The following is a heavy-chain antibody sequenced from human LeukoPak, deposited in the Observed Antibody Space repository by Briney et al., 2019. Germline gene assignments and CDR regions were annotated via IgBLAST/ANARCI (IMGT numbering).Heavy chain of an antibody. D-gene: IGHD5-12*01. Sequence: PGGSLRLSCAASGFTFSSYAMSWVRQAPGKGLEWVSAISGSGGSTYYADSAKGRFTISRDNSKNTLFLQMNSLRAEDTAVYYCAKDREGLSSGYDLEYFDYWGQGTLVTVSS. J-gene: IGHJ4*02. CDR3: AKDREGLSSGYDLEYFDY. CDR1: GFTFSSYA. V-gene: IGHV3-23*01. CDR2: ISGSGGST.